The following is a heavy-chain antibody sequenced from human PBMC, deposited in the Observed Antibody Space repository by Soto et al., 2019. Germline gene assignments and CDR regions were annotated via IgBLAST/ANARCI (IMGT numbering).Heavy chain of an antibody. J-gene: IGHJ4*02. D-gene: IGHD2-8*02. CDR1: GGSFSGYY. Sequence: SETLSLTCAVYGGSFSGYYWSWIRQPPGKGLEWIGEINHSGSTNYNPSLKSRVTISVDTSKHQFSLKLTSVTAADTAVYYCARDKITGLFDYWGQGTLLTVSS. CDR3: ARDKITGLFDY. CDR2: INHSGST. V-gene: IGHV4-34*01.